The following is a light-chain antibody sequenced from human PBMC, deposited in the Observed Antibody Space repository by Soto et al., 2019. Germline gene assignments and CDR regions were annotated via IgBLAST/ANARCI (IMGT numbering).Light chain of an antibody. CDR1: SSDVGGYNY. CDR3: SSYTSSSTQV. V-gene: IGLV2-14*01. Sequence: QSVLTQPASVSGSPGQSITISCTGTSSDVGGYNYVSWYQQHPGKAPKLMIYEVGNRTSGVSNRFSGSKSGNTASLTISGLQAEDEADYYCSSYTSSSTQVFGTGTKLTVL. J-gene: IGLJ1*01. CDR2: EVG.